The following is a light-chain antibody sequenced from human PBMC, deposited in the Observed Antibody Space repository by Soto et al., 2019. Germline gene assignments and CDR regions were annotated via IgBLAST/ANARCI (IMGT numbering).Light chain of an antibody. V-gene: IGKV3-20*01. CDR2: GSS. Sequence: EIVLTQSPGTLSLSPGERATLSCRASQDVDSNFLAWYQQRPGQAHRLLIYGSSRRATGIPDRFSGSGSGTDFTLTISRVGPEDIAVYFCHQYYSSITFGGGTKVEVK. CDR1: QDVDSNF. J-gene: IGKJ4*01. CDR3: HQYYSSIT.